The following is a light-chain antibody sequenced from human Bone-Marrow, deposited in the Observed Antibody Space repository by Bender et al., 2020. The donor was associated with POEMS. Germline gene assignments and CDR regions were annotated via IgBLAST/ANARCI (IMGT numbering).Light chain of an antibody. CDR1: SSDVGGYNY. CDR2: DVS. Sequence: QSALTQPPSVSGSPGQSVTISCTGTSSDVGGYNYVSWYQQHPGKAPKLMIYDVSNRPSGVSNRFSASKSGNTASLTISGLQSEDEANYFCSSYRTRRTLVFGGGTKLTVL. V-gene: IGLV2-14*01. J-gene: IGLJ2*01. CDR3: SSYRTRRTLV.